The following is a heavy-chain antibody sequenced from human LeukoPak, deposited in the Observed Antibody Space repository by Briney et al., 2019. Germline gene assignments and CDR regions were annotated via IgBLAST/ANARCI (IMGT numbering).Heavy chain of an antibody. Sequence: PGGSRRLSCAASGFTFSSYAMSRVRQAPGKGLEWVSTFGGSGAGTYYADSVKGRFTISRDNSKNTLYLQMNSLRAEDTAVYYCAKRERYYFDSWGQGTLVTVSS. J-gene: IGHJ4*02. CDR2: FGGSGAGT. V-gene: IGHV3-23*01. CDR3: AKRERYYFDS. CDR1: GFTFSSYA.